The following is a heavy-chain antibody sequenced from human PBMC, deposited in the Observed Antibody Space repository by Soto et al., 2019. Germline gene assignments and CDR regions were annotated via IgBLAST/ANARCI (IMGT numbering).Heavy chain of an antibody. D-gene: IGHD3-22*01. CDR2: IVVGSSNR. V-gene: IGHV1-58*01. CDR1: GFTFSSSA. CDR3: ARTEYYYDSSAAYGPGAFDI. Sequence: SVKVSCKASGFTFSSSAVQWVRQARGQRLEWIGWIVVGSSNRNYAQKFQERVTITRDMSTSTAYMELRSLRSEDTAVYYCARTEYYYDSSAAYGPGAFDIWGQGTMVTVSS. J-gene: IGHJ3*02.